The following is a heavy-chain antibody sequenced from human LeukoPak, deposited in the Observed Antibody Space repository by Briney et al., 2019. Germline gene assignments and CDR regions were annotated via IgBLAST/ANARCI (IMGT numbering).Heavy chain of an antibody. Sequence: PGGSLRLSCAVSGFTFNNYWMNSVRQAPGKGLEWVASIRQDGNEKLYVDSLKGRFTISRDNAKSSLYLQMSSLSAEDTAVYYCARDGTAPGLYFDLWGQGALVTASS. V-gene: IGHV3-7*01. CDR1: GFTFNNYW. J-gene: IGHJ4*01. CDR3: ARDGTAPGLYFDL. CDR2: IRQDGNEK. D-gene: IGHD6-13*01.